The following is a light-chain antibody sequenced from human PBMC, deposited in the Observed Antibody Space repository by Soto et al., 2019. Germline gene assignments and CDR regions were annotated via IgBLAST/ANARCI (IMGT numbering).Light chain of an antibody. Sequence: DVVMTQTPLSLSVAPGQPASISCKSSQSLLHITGETFLFCYLQKPGQSPQLLIYEVSTRVSGVPDRFSGSGSGTDFTLEISRVETDDVGIYYCMQCTQLPPTFGQGTRLGIE. V-gene: IGKV2-29*03. CDR2: EVS. CDR3: MQCTQLPPT. CDR1: QSLLHITGETF. J-gene: IGKJ5*01.